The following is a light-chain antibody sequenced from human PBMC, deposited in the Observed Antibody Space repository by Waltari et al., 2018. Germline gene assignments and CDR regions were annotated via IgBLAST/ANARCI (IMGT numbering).Light chain of an antibody. CDR3: SSYAGNCNLVV. CDR2: EAS. Sequence: QCALTQPASVSGSPGQSIPISCTGTSSDVGRYNLVSWYQQHPGKAPKLMIYEASKRPSGVSNRFSGSKSGNTASLTISGLQAEDEADYYCSSYAGNCNLVVFGGGTKLTVL. J-gene: IGLJ2*01. CDR1: SSDVGRYNL. V-gene: IGLV2-23*01.